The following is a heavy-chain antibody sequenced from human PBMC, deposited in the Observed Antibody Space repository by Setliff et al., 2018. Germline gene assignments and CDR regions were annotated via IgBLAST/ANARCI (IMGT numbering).Heavy chain of an antibody. CDR1: GFTFSTYV. CDR3: MKKIIAGGGPPYDYFDY. CDR2: IHGEGINT. Sequence: GGSLRLSCAASGFTFSTYVMTWVRQAPGKGLEWVSSIHGEGINTYYADSVKGRITISRDNSKNTLFLQMNSLRADDTALYYCMKKIIAGGGPPYDYFDYWGQGTLVTVSS. J-gene: IGHJ4*02. V-gene: IGHV3-23*01. D-gene: IGHD1-26*01.